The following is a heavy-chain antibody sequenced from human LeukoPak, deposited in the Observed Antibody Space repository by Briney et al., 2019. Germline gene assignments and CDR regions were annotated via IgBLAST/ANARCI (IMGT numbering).Heavy chain of an antibody. Sequence: GGSLRLSCAASGFTVSSNYMSWVRQAPGKGLEWVSGIGSNGVNTYYADSAKSRFTISRDNSKNTVYLQMNSLRAEDTALYYCVRAYTTSGTYSEPWGQGTLVTVSS. CDR3: VRAYTTSGTYSEP. V-gene: IGHV3-53*01. CDR2: IGSNGVNT. J-gene: IGHJ4*02. CDR1: GFTVSSNY. D-gene: IGHD1-26*01.